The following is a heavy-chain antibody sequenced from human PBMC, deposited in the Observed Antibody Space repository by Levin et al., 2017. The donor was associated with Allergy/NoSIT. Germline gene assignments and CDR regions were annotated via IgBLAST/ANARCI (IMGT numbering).Heavy chain of an antibody. CDR1: GGSISSSSYY. CDR2: IYYSGST. D-gene: IGHD5-18*01. J-gene: IGHJ4*02. Sequence: PSETLSLTCTVSGGSISSSSYYWGWIRQPPGKGLEWIGSIYYSGSTYYNPSLKSRVTISVDTSKNQFSLKLSSVTAADTAVYYCARDTAMAHGRYFDYWGQGTLVTVSS. V-gene: IGHV4-39*01. CDR3: ARDTAMAHGRYFDY.